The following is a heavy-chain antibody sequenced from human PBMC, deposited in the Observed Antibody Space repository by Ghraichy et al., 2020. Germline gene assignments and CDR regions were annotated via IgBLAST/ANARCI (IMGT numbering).Heavy chain of an antibody. Sequence: GGSLRLSCAASGFTFSSYAMSWVRQAPGKGLEWVSAISGSGGSTYYADSVKGRFTISRDNSKNTLYLQMNSLRAEDTAVYYCVGSASVAGTSSRFDYWGQGTLVTVSS. D-gene: IGHD6-19*01. CDR2: ISGSGGST. V-gene: IGHV3-23*01. CDR1: GFTFSSYA. CDR3: VGSASVAGTSSRFDY. J-gene: IGHJ4*02.